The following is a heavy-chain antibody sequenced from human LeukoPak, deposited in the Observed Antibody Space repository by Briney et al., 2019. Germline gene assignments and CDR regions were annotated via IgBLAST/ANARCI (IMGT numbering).Heavy chain of an antibody. D-gene: IGHD4-17*01. CDR1: GYTFTGYY. V-gene: IGHV1-2*02. J-gene: IGHJ4*02. CDR2: INPNSGGT. Sequence: VASVKVSCKASGYTFTGYYMHWVRQAPGQGLEWMGWINPNSGGTNYAQKFQGRVTMTRDTSISTAYMELSRLRSDDTAVYYCARAKRGSATVTTLDYWGQGTLVTVSS. CDR3: ARAKRGSATVTTLDY.